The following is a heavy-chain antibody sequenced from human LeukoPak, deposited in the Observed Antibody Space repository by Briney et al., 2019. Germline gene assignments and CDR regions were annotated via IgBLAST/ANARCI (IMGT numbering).Heavy chain of an antibody. V-gene: IGHV3-7*01. J-gene: IGHJ4*02. CDR2: IKQDGSVE. D-gene: IGHD5-18*01. CDR1: GFTFSSYW. Sequence: PGGSLRLSCAASGFTFSSYWMSWVRQAPRKGPEWVANIKQDGSVEHYLDSVKGRFTISRDNAKNSLFLQMNSLIAEDTAVYYCARWAGVTDQWGQGTLVTVSS. CDR3: ARWAGVTDQ.